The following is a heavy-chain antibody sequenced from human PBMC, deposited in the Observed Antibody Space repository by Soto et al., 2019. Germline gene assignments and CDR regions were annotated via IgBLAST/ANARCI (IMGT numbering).Heavy chain of an antibody. Sequence: PGESLKISCQGSGYSFANYWIAWVRQMPGKGLEWVGVIYPGDSDTRYSPSFRGQVTISADKSISHVYLQWSSLKASDTAMYYCARNSLRQYYYRMDVWGQGTTVTVSS. V-gene: IGHV5-51*01. J-gene: IGHJ6*02. CDR3: ARNSLRQYYYRMDV. CDR1: GYSFANYW. D-gene: IGHD3-10*01. CDR2: IYPGDSDT.